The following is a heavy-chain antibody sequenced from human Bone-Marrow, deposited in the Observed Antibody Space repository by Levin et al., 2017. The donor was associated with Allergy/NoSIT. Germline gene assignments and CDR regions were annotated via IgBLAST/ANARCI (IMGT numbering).Heavy chain of an antibody. CDR1: GVPLSSSHW. D-gene: IGHD6-19*01. J-gene: IGHJ3*02. CDR2: IYHSGRT. V-gene: IGHV4-4*02. Sequence: SETLSLTCDVSGVPLSSSHWWGWVRQPPGKGPEWIGEIYHSGRTQYNPSLKSGVTMPVDKSRNQFSLSMRSVIAADTAVYYCASMPDRGGWYLVDAFDIWGQGTLVTVSS. CDR3: ASMPDRGGWYLVDAFDI.